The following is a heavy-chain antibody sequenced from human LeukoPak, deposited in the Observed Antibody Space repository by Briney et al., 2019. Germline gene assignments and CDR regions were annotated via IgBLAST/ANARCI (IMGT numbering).Heavy chain of an antibody. CDR2: VHYTGST. J-gene: IGHJ5*02. CDR1: GASISNSAYY. CDR3: ARLFFVIDT. V-gene: IGHV4-39*01. D-gene: IGHD3-3*01. Sequence: SETLSLTCTVSGASISNSAYYWLWIRQPPGEGLECIGTVHYTGSTFYNPSLKSRVNISVDTSKNQFSLQLSSVTAADTAVYYCARLFFVIDTWGQGTLVTVSS.